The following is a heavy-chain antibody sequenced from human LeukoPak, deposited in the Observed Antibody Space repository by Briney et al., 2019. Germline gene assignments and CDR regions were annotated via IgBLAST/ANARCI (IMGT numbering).Heavy chain of an antibody. CDR1: GGPFSGYY. J-gene: IGHJ4*02. CDR3: ARKSTAARHRPFDY. CDR2: INHSGST. V-gene: IGHV4-34*01. Sequence: SETLSLTCAVYGGPFSGYYWSWIRQPPGKGLEWIGEINHSGSTNYNPSLKSRVTISVDTSKNQFSLKLSSVTAADTAVYYCARKSTAARHRPFDYWGQGTLVTVSS. D-gene: IGHD6-6*01.